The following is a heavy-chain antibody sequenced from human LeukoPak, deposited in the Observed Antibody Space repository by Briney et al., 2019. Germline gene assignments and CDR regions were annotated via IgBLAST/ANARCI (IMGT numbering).Heavy chain of an antibody. D-gene: IGHD3-10*01. Sequence: GGSLRLSCAASGFTFSSYWMSWVRQAPGKGLEWVANIKQDGSEKYYVDSVKGRFTISRDNAKNSLYLQMNSLRAEDTAVYYCARDGALLWFGLQGTNWFDPWGQGTLVTVSS. J-gene: IGHJ5*02. CDR3: ARDGALLWFGLQGTNWFDP. CDR1: GFTFSSYW. V-gene: IGHV3-7*01. CDR2: IKQDGSEK.